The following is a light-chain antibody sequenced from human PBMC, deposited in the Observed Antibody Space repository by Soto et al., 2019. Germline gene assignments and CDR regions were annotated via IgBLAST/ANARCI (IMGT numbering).Light chain of an antibody. CDR1: SSDVGSYGL. CDR2: EDT. J-gene: IGLJ2*01. Sequence: QSVLTQPASVSGSPGQSITISCTGTSSDVGSYGLVSWYQQHPGKAPKLIIHEDTKRPSGVSNRFSGSKSGNTASLTISGLQAEDEADYHCFSYGGYHSWEFGGGTKLTVL. V-gene: IGLV2-23*01. CDR3: FSYGGYHSWE.